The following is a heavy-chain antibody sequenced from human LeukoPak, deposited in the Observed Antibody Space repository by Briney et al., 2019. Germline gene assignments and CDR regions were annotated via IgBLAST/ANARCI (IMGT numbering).Heavy chain of an antibody. J-gene: IGHJ6*03. CDR3: ARYIAVAGGNYYYYMDV. D-gene: IGHD6-19*01. CDR2: SSAYNGNT. Sequence: GASVKVSCKASGYTFTSYGISWVRQAPGQGLEWVGWSSAYNGNTNYAQKLQGRVTMTTDTSTSTAYMELRSLRSDDTAVYYCARYIAVAGGNYYYYMDVWGKGTTVTVSS. V-gene: IGHV1-18*01. CDR1: GYTFTSYG.